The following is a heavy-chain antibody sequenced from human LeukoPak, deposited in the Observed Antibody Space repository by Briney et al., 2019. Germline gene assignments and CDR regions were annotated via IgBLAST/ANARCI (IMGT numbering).Heavy chain of an antibody. CDR3: ARGPGANADY. CDR1: GGSFSGYY. Sequence: SETLSLTCAVYGGSFSGYYWSWIRQPPGKGLEWIGEINHSGSTNYNPSLKSRVTISVDTSKNQFSLKLSSVTAADTAVYYCARGPGANADYWGQGTLVTVSS. CDR2: INHSGST. J-gene: IGHJ4*02. V-gene: IGHV4-34*01. D-gene: IGHD6-25*01.